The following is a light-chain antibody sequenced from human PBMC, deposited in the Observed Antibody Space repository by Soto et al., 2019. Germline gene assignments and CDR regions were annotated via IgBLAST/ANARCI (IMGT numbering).Light chain of an antibody. Sequence: QSALTQPASVSGSPGQPITISCTGTSSDVGANNYVSWYQHHPGKAPKLLIYEVSNRPSGVSSRFSGSQSGDTASLTISGRQAEDEADYYCCSRLFGGGTKLTVL. CDR2: EVS. V-gene: IGLV2-14*01. CDR1: SSDVGANNY. J-gene: IGLJ2*01. CDR3: CSRL.